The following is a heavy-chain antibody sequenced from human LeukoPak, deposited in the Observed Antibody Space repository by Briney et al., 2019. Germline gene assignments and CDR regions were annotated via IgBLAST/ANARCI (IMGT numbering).Heavy chain of an antibody. CDR3: AREPFYGGNSEAFDI. CDR2: IKQDGSEK. V-gene: IGHV3-7*03. D-gene: IGHD4-23*01. J-gene: IGHJ3*02. CDR1: GFTSSSYW. Sequence: GGSLRLSCTASGFTSSSYWMSWVRQAPGKGLEGVANIKQDGSEKYYVDSVKGRFTISRDNSKNTLYLQMNSLRAEDTAVYYCAREPFYGGNSEAFDIWGQGTMVTVSS.